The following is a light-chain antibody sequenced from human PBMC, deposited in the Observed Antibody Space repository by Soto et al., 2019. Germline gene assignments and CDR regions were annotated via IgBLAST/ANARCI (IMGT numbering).Light chain of an antibody. CDR2: GNS. V-gene: IGLV1-40*01. CDR1: SSNIGAGYD. Sequence: QAVVTQPLSVSGAPGQRVTISCTGSSSNIGAGYDVHWYQQLPGTAPKLLIYGNSNRPSGVPDRFSGSKSGTSASLAITGLQAEDEADYYCQSYDSRLSGWVFGGGTKLTVL. CDR3: QSYDSRLSGWV. J-gene: IGLJ3*02.